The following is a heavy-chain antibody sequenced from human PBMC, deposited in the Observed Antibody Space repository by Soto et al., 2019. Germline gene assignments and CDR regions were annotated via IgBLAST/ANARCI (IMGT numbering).Heavy chain of an antibody. V-gene: IGHV3-74*01. CDR2: INSDGSTT. CDR1: GFTFSSYW. D-gene: IGHD6-13*01. CDR3: ARGRIAAAGPHNWFDP. J-gene: IGHJ5*02. Sequence: PGGSLRLSCAASGFTFSSYWMHWVRQAPGKGLVWVSRINSDGSTTNYADSVKGRFTISRDNAKNTLYLQMNSLRAEDTAVYYCARGRIAAAGPHNWFDPWGQGTLVTVSS.